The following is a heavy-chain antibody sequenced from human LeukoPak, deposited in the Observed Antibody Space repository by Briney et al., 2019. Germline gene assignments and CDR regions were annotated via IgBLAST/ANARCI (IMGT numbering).Heavy chain of an antibody. CDR2: MNPKNGGT. J-gene: IGHJ5*02. CDR1: GYTFTDYY. D-gene: IGHD2-2*01. CDR3: ARSSVIVPAAINWFDP. Sequence: ASVKVSCKASGYTFTDYYMHWVRQAPGQGLEWMGWMNPKNGGTNYAQKFQGRVIMTRDTSISTSYMELSWLTSDDTAVYYCARSSVIVPAAINWFDPWGQGTLVTVSS. V-gene: IGHV1-2*02.